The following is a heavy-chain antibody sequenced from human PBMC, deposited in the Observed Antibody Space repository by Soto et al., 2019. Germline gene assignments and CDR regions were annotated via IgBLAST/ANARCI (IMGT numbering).Heavy chain of an antibody. CDR2: ISYDGSNK. Sequence: GGSLRLSCAASGFTFSSYGMHWVRQAPGKGLEWVAVISYDGSNKYYADSVKGRFTISRDNSKSTLYLQMNSLRAEDTAVYYCAKDSVSGAAEDYYYGMDVWGQGTTVTVSS. D-gene: IGHD6-13*01. V-gene: IGHV3-30*18. CDR3: AKDSVSGAAEDYYYGMDV. CDR1: GFTFSSYG. J-gene: IGHJ6*02.